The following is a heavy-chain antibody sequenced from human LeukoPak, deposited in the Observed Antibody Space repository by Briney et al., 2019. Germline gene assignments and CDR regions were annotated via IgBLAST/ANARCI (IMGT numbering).Heavy chain of an antibody. V-gene: IGHV4-34*01. D-gene: IGHD4-17*01. CDR3: ARGASVTTSRTYWYFDL. Sequence: SETLSLTCAVYGGSFSGYYWSWIRQPPGKGLEWIGKINHSGSTNYNPSLKSRVTISVDTSKNQFSLKLSSVTAADTAVYYCARGASVTTSRTYWYFDLWGRGTLVTVSS. CDR2: INHSGST. CDR1: GGSFSGYY. J-gene: IGHJ2*01.